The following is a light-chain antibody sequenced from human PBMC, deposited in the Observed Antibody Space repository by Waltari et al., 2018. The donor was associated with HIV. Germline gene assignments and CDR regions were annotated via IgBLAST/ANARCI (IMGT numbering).Light chain of an antibody. Sequence: QSVLTQPPSASGTPGQRVTISCSGRNSNIGSNTVNWYQQLPGTAPKLLIDNNNQLTAWVSYRFSVSKSGTSASLAISGLQSEDAADHYCAAWHASLNAHVLFGGVTKLTVL. CDR3: AAWHASLNAHVL. CDR1: NSNIGSNT. V-gene: IGLV1-44*01. CDR2: NNN. J-gene: IGLJ2*01.